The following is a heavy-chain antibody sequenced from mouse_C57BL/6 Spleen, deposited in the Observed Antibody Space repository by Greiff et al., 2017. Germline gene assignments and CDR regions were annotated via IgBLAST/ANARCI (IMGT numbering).Heavy chain of an antibody. J-gene: IGHJ3*01. CDR2: IDPSDSYT. V-gene: IGHV1-69*01. Sequence: QVHVKQPGAELVMPGASVKLSCKASGYTFTSYWLHWVKQRPGQGLEWIGEIDPSDSYTNYNQKFKGNSTLTVDKSSSTAYMQLSSLTSEDSAVYYCARFDPFAYWGQGTLVTVSA. CDR3: ARFDPFAY. CDR1: GYTFTSYW.